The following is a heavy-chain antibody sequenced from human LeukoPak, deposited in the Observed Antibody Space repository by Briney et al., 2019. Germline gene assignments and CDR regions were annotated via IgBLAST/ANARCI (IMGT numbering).Heavy chain of an antibody. CDR1: GYTFTSYY. CDR2: INPSGGST. V-gene: IGHV1-46*01. CDR3: AGEFGEMATIYFDY. J-gene: IGHJ4*02. D-gene: IGHD5-24*01. Sequence: ASVKVSCKASGYTFTSYYMHWVRQAPGQGLEWMGIINPSGGSTSYAQKFQGRVTITADESTSTAYMELSSLRFEDTAVYYCAGEFGEMATIYFDYWGQGTLVTVSS.